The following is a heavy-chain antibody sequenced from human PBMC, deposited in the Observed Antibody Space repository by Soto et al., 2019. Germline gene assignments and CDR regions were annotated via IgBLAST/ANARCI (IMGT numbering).Heavy chain of an antibody. V-gene: IGHV4-61*01. D-gene: IGHD3-9*01. Sequence: PSETLSLTCTVSGGSVSSGSYYWSWIRQPPGKGLEWIGYIYYSGSTNYNPSLKSRVTISVDTSKNQFSLKLSSVTAADTAVYYCARERHYDILTGYYLNWFDPWGQGTLVTVSS. CDR3: ARERHYDILTGYYLNWFDP. CDR2: IYYSGST. J-gene: IGHJ5*02. CDR1: GGSVSSGSYY.